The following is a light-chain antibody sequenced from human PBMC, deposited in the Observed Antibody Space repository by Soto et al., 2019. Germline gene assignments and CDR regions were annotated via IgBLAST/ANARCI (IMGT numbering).Light chain of an antibody. Sequence: EIVMTQSTGTLSLSPGERATLSCRASQSVSSNFLAWYQQRPGQAPRLLMDGASSRAAGIPDRFSGSGSGTDFTLTISRLEPEDFAVYYCHHYGRSAIFTFGPGTTVDI. V-gene: IGKV3-20*01. CDR1: QSVSSNF. CDR2: GAS. CDR3: HHYGRSAIFT. J-gene: IGKJ3*01.